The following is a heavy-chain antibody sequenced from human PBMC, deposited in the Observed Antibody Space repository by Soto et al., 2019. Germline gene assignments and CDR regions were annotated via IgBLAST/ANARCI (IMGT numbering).Heavy chain of an antibody. D-gene: IGHD6-19*01. CDR1: GYTFSNYG. CDR2: ISGYNGNT. J-gene: IGHJ4*02. Sequence: QVQLVQSGGEVKQPGASVKVSCKTSGYTFSNYGISWVRQAPGQGLEWVGWISGYNGNTKHAQNVQDRVTLTTDTSTSTAYMELRSLTSDDTAVYYCARDRDTSGWYRSNYWGQGTLVSVSS. V-gene: IGHV1-18*01. CDR3: ARDRDTSGWYRSNY.